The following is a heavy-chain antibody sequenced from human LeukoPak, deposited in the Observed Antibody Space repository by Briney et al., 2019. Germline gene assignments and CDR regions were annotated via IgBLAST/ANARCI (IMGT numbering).Heavy chain of an antibody. CDR3: ARDRLRFLPWDWFDP. V-gene: IGHV1-18*01. D-gene: IGHD3-3*01. CDR1: GYTFTSYG. Sequence: APAKVSCKASGYTFTSYGLSWVRQAPGQGLEGMGWISAYNGNTNYAQKFQGRVTMTTDTSTSTAYMELRSLRSDDTAVYYCARDRLRFLPWDWFDPWGQGTLVTVSS. CDR2: ISAYNGNT. J-gene: IGHJ5*02.